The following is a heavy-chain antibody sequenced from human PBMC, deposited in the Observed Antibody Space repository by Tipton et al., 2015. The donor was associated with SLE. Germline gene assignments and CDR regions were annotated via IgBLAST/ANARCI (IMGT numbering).Heavy chain of an antibody. CDR1: GGSISSGGYS. Sequence: LRLSCAVSGGSISSGGYSWSWIRQPPGKGLEWIGYIYHSGSTYYNPSLKSRVTISVDTSKNQFSLKLSSVTAADTAVYYCARDSSGWLYYYYGMDVWGQGTTVTVSS. CDR2: IYHSGST. J-gene: IGHJ6*02. D-gene: IGHD6-19*01. V-gene: IGHV4-30-2*01. CDR3: ARDSSGWLYYYYGMDV.